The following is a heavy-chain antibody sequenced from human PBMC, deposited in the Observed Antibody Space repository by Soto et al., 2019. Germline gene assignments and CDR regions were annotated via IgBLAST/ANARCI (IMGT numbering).Heavy chain of an antibody. CDR3: ARDIAYDIDY. Sequence: QVQLVQSGAEVQKPGASVKVSCKASGYIFNNYGISWVRPAPGQGLEWMGWIYSKEGKINFAQKFQGRVTLTTDTSTSTAYIELRSLRFDASAVDFCARDIAYDIDYWGQGTLVTVSS. CDR1: GYIFNNYG. D-gene: IGHD5-12*01. CDR2: IYSKEGKI. V-gene: IGHV1-18*01. J-gene: IGHJ4*02.